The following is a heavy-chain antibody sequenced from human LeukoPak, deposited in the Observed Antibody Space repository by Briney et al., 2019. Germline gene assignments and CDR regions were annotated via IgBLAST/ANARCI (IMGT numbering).Heavy chain of an antibody. D-gene: IGHD6-13*01. CDR2: ISASGATT. Sequence: PGGSLRLSCAAPGFTFSSYAMSWVRQAPGKGLEWVSAISASGATTFYADSVKGRFTISRDNSKNTLFLQMNSLSVDDTAVYSCAKAPPKQQFDYWGQGTLVTVSS. CDR3: AKAPPKQQFDY. CDR1: GFTFSSYA. J-gene: IGHJ4*02. V-gene: IGHV3-23*01.